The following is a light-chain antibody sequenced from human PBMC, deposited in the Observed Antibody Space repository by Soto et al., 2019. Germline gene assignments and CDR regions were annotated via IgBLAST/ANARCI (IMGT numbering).Light chain of an antibody. J-gene: IGKJ2*01. V-gene: IGKV3-11*01. CDR3: QQRSSWPT. Sequence: EIVLTQSPATLSLSPGERATLSCRASQSVSSNLAWYQQKLGQAPRLLIYDAFNRATGIPARFSGSGSGTDFTLTISNLEPEDFAVYYCQQRSSWPTFGPGTKLEIK. CDR1: QSVSSN. CDR2: DAF.